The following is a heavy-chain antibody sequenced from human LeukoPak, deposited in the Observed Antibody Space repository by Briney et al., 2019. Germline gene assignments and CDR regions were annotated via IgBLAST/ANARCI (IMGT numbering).Heavy chain of an antibody. Sequence: PSETLSLTCTVSGGSVSSYYCNWIRQPPGKGLEWIGYIYYTGSTNYNPSLKSRVTISVDTSKNQFSLKLASVTAADTAVYYCATRGNDFWSGDKTFDIWGQGQWSPSLQ. J-gene: IGHJ3*02. D-gene: IGHD3-3*01. CDR3: ATRGNDFWSGDKTFDI. CDR2: IYYTGST. V-gene: IGHV4-59*02. CDR1: GGSVSSYY.